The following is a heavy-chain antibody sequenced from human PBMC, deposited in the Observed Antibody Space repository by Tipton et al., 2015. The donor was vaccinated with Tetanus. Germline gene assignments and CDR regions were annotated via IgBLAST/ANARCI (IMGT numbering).Heavy chain of an antibody. D-gene: IGHD2-8*01. CDR1: GFIFSNYW. J-gene: IGHJ3*02. V-gene: IGHV3-7*03. Sequence: SLRLSCSASGFIFSNYWMSWVRQAPGKGLEWVANINRNGGGKYYVDSVKGRFTISRDEAKNSLYLQMNSLRVEDTAVYYCAGPALLSTYGLDIWGQGTMVTVSS. CDR2: INRNGGGK. CDR3: AGPALLSTYGLDI.